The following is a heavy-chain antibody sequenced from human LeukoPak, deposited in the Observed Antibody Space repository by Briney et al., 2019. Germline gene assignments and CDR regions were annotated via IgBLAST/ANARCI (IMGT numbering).Heavy chain of an antibody. D-gene: IGHD3-22*01. J-gene: IGHJ4*02. CDR3: TTGGDYYDSSGYYDYFDY. V-gene: IGHV3-15*01. Sequence: PGGSLRLSCAASGFXFSNAWISWVRQAPGKGLEWIGRIKSKTDGGTTDYAAPVKGRFTISRDDSKNTLYLQMNSLKTEDTAVYYCTTGGDYYDSSGYYDYFDYWGQGTLVTVSS. CDR2: IKSKTDGGTT. CDR1: GFXFSNAW.